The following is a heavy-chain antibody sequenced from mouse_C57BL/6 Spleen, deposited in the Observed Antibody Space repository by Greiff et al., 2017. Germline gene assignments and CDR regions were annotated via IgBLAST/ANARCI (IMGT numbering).Heavy chain of an antibody. V-gene: IGHV14-3*01. CDR2: INPANGNT. D-gene: IGHD1-1*01. CDR3: SGWDATVVEGGYFDG. Sequence: VQLQQSVAELVRPGASVKLSCTASGYNIKNTYMHWVKQRPEQGLEWIGRINPANGNTKYAPKFQGKATITADTSSNTAYLQLSSLTSEDTAIYYCSGWDATVVEGGYFDGWGTGTTVTVSS. J-gene: IGHJ1*03. CDR1: GYNIKNTY.